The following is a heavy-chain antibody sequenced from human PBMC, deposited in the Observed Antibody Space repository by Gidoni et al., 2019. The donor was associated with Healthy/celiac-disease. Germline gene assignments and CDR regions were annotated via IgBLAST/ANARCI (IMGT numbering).Heavy chain of an antibody. CDR2: ISYDGSNK. Sequence: QVQLVESGGGVVPPGRSLRLSCAASGFTFSSYGMHWVRQAPGKGLEWVAVISYDGSNKYYADSVKGRFTISRDNSKNTLYLQMNSLRAEDTAVYYCAKGDTAMVDYFDYWGQGTLVTVSS. V-gene: IGHV3-30*18. CDR3: AKGDTAMVDYFDY. J-gene: IGHJ4*02. D-gene: IGHD5-18*01. CDR1: GFTFSSYG.